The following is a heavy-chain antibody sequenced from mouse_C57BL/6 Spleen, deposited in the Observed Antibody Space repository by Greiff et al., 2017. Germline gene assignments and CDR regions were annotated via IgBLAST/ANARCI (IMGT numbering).Heavy chain of an antibody. CDR2: IRLKSDNYAT. D-gene: IGHD6-1*01. CDR3: ACLTGLDY. Sequence: EVKLMESGGGLVQPGGSMKLSCVASGFTFSNYWMNWVRQSPEKGLEWVAQIRLKSDNYATHYAESVKGRFTISRDDSKSSVYLQMNNLRAEYTGIYYCACLTGLDYWGQGTTLTVSS. CDR1: GFTFSNYW. J-gene: IGHJ2*01. V-gene: IGHV6-3*01.